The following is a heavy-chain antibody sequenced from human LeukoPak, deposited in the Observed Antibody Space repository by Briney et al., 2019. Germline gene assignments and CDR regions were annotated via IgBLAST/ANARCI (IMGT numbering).Heavy chain of an antibody. V-gene: IGHV3-30-3*01. J-gene: IGHJ4*02. D-gene: IGHD6-13*01. CDR3: ARDVSYNSLDY. CDR2: ISYDGSNK. CDR1: GFTFSSYA. Sequence: GGSLRLSCAASGFTFSSYAMHWVRQAPGKGLEWVAVISYDGSNKYYADSVKGRFTISRGNSKNTLYLEMNSLRAEDTAVYYCARDVSYNSLDYWGQGTLVTVSS.